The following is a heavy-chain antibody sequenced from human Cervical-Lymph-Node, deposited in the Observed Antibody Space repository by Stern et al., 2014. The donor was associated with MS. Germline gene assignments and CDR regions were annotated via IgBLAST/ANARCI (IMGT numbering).Heavy chain of an antibody. CDR1: GYSFTIYY. CDR3: ARHVQGFDY. CDR2: IYPYDSDT. J-gene: IGHJ4*02. V-gene: IGHV5-51*01. Sequence: VQLVQSGAEVKKPGESLKISCKLSGYSFTIYYIAWVRQMPGKGLEWMGVIYPYDSDTTYSPSFQGQVTLSADKSIHTAYLQWSSLRASDTAMYYCARHVQGFDYWGQGTLVTVSS.